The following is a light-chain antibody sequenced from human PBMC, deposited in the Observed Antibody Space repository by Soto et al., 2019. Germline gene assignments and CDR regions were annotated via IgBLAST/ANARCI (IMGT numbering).Light chain of an antibody. Sequence: EIVMTQSPATLSVSPWESATLSCRASQSVSSNLAWYQQKPGQAPRLLIYGASTRATDVPDRFSGSGSGADFTLSISRLEPEDFSVYYCQQYGSSPPRTFGQGTKV. CDR3: QQYGSSPPRT. J-gene: IGKJ1*01. CDR2: GAS. V-gene: IGKV3-20*01. CDR1: QSVSSN.